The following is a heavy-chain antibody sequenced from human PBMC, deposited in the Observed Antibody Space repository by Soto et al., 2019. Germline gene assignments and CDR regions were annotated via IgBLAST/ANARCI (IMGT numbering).Heavy chain of an antibody. J-gene: IGHJ4*02. CDR2: MNPNSGNT. CDR3: ARGRRAVGYDFWS. D-gene: IGHD3-3*01. V-gene: IGHV1-8*01. CDR1: GYTFTIYD. Sequence: ASVNVSCKASGYTFTIYDINWVRRATGQGLEWMGWMNPNSGNTGYAQKFQGRVTMTRNTSISTAYMELSSLRSEDTAVYYCARGRRAVGYDFWSWGQGTLVTVSS.